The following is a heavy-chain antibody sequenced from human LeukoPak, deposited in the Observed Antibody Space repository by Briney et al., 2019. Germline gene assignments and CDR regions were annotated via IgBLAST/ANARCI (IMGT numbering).Heavy chain of an antibody. Sequence: GGSLRLSCAVSGFIFSSYEMNWVRQAPGKGLEWVSYISSSGITIYYADSVKVRFSISRDNAKYSLFLQLNSLRAEDTAVYYCARGRSSGWWRGAFDIWGQGTMVTVSS. D-gene: IGHD6-19*01. J-gene: IGHJ3*02. CDR3: ARGRSSGWWRGAFDI. V-gene: IGHV3-48*03. CDR1: GFIFSSYE. CDR2: ISSSGITI.